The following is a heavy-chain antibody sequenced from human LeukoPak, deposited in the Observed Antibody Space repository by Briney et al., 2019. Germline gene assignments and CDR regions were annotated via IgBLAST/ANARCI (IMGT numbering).Heavy chain of an antibody. CDR1: GDFISSGNYY. Sequence: SQTLSLTCTVSGDFISSGNYYWNWIRQPAGKGLEWIGRIHTSGSTNYNPPLKSRVTVSVDTSKNQFSLKLSSVTAADTAVYYCARNGGGKWNFIGDWGQGTLVIVSS. D-gene: IGHD1-7*01. V-gene: IGHV4-61*02. CDR3: ARNGGGKWNFIGD. CDR2: IHTSGST. J-gene: IGHJ4*02.